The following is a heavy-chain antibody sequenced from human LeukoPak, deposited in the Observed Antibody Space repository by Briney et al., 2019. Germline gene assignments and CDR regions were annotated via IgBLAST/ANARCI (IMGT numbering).Heavy chain of an antibody. CDR1: GGSIRNSSFY. V-gene: IGHV4-39*01. D-gene: IGHD5-24*01. J-gene: IGHJ4*02. CDR2: IYNSGTT. CDR3: ARHAVEGTWLQFYYFNY. Sequence: SETLSLTCAVSGGSIRNSSFYWGWIRQPPGKGLEWIASIYNSGTTYYNPSIKSPITIFVDTSKNQVYMKLRSVTAADTAVYYCARHAVEGTWLQFYYFNYWGQGSLVTVSS.